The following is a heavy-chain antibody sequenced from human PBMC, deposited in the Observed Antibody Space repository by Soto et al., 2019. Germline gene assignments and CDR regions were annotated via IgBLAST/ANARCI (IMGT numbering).Heavy chain of an antibody. D-gene: IGHD6-6*01. J-gene: IGHJ4*02. CDR3: ARVGYRIAARPIDY. V-gene: IGHV4-34*01. Sequence: SETLSLTCAVYGGSFSGYYWSWIRQPPGKGLEWIGEINHSGSTNYNPSLKSRVTISVDTSKNQFSLKLSSVTAADTAVYYCARVGYRIAARPIDYWGQGTLVTVSS. CDR1: GGSFSGYY. CDR2: INHSGST.